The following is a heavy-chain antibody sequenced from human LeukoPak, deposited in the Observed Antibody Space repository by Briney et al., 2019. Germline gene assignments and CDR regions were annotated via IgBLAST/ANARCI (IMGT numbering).Heavy chain of an antibody. CDR1: GFTFSSYE. D-gene: IGHD6-19*01. CDR3: ARGGSTGWYSFDY. V-gene: IGHV3-48*03. J-gene: IGHJ4*02. CDR2: ISSSGNTI. Sequence: GGSLRLSCAASGFTFSSYEMNWVRQAPGKGLERVPYISSSGNTIYYADSVKGRFTISRDNAKNSLYLRMNSLRAEDTALYYCARGGSTGWYSFDYWGQGTLVTVSS.